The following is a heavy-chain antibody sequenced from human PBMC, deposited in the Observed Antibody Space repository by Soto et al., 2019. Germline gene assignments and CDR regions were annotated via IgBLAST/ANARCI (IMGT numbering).Heavy chain of an antibody. CDR1: GYAFTTYG. CDR3: ARGRYGDY. Sequence: QVHLVQSGAEVKKPGASVKVSCKGSGYAFTTYGITWVRQAPGQGLEWMGWISAHNGNTNYAQKLQVRVTVTRDTSTSGAYMELRSLASDGAAVYYCARGRYGDYWGQGALVTVSS. V-gene: IGHV1-18*01. CDR2: ISAHNGNT. D-gene: IGHD1-1*01. J-gene: IGHJ4*02.